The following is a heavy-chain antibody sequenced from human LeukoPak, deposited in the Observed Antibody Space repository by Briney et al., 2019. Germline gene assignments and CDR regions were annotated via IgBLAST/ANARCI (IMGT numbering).Heavy chain of an antibody. V-gene: IGHV3-23*01. J-gene: IGHJ4*02. Sequence: PGGSLRLSCAASGFTFSNYALSWVRQAPGKGLEWVSSINYSGGSAYYADSVKGRFTISRDNAKNSLYLQMNRLRDEDTALYYCARPKGSGWYPISGFEYWGQGTLVTVSS. D-gene: IGHD6-19*01. CDR3: ARPKGSGWYPISGFEY. CDR2: INYSGGSA. CDR1: GFTFSNYA.